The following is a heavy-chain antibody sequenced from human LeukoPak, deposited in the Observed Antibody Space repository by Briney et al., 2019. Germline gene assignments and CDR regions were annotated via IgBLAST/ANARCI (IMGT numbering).Heavy chain of an antibody. J-gene: IGHJ4*02. Sequence: PGGSLRLSCAASGFTFSSYWMHWVRQAPGKGLVWVSRINSDGSSTSYADSVKGQFTISRDNAKNTLYLQMNSLRAEDTAVYYCARDGYFDWLPDYWGQGTLVTVSS. D-gene: IGHD3-9*01. CDR2: INSDGSST. CDR3: ARDGYFDWLPDY. CDR1: GFTFSSYW. V-gene: IGHV3-74*01.